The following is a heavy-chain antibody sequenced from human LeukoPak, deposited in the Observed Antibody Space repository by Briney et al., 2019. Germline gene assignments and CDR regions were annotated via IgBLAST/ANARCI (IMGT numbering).Heavy chain of an antibody. CDR2: ISGSGGST. CDR1: GFTFSSHA. V-gene: IGHV3-23*01. Sequence: GGSLRLSCAASGFTFSSHAMSGVRQAPGKGLEWVSAISGSGGSTYYADSGKGRFTISRDNSKNTLCVQMNSLRAEDTAVYYCATTAAGTVIDFDYWGQGTLVNVSS. J-gene: IGHJ4*02. D-gene: IGHD6-13*01. CDR3: ATTAAGTVIDFDY.